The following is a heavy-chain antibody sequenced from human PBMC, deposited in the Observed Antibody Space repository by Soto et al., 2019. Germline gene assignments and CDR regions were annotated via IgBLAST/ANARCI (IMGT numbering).Heavy chain of an antibody. Sequence: EVQLVESGGGLVQPGGSLRLSCAASGFTFSSYDMHWVRQATGKGLEWVSVIYSGGSTYYADSVKGRFTISRDNSKNTLYLQMNSLRAEDTAVYYCARGPVNYYDSSGFDYWGQGTLVTVSS. D-gene: IGHD3-22*01. CDR2: IYSGGST. V-gene: IGHV3-66*01. J-gene: IGHJ4*02. CDR3: ARGPVNYYDSSGFDY. CDR1: GFTFSSYD.